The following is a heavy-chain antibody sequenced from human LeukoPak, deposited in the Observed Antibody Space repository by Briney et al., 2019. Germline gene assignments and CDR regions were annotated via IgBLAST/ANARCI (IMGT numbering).Heavy chain of an antibody. CDR2: IYYSGTT. J-gene: IGHJ4*02. D-gene: IGHD3-22*01. CDR3: VRDSRGYYFDY. Sequence: SETLSLTCTVSGGSISSYYWSWIRQSPEKGLEWIGYIYYSGTTNYNPSLKSRVTISVDTSKNQFSLKLTSVTAADTAVYYCVRDSRGYYFDYWGQGTLVTVSS. V-gene: IGHV4-59*01. CDR1: GGSISSYY.